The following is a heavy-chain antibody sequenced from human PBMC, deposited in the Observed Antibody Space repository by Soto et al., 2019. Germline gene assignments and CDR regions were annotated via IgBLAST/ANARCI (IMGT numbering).Heavy chain of an antibody. CDR2: IWYDGSNK. CDR1: GFTFSSYG. CDR3: ARWIQLWHPFDY. J-gene: IGHJ4*02. V-gene: IGHV3-33*01. D-gene: IGHD5-18*01. Sequence: GGSLRLSCAASGFTFSSYGMHWVRQAPGKGLEWVAVIWYDGSNKYYADSEKGRFTISRDNSKNTLYLQMNSLRAEDTAVYYCARWIQLWHPFDYWGRGTLVTVSS.